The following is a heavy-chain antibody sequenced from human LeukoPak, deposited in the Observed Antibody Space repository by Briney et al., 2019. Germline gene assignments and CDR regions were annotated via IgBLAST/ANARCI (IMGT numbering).Heavy chain of an antibody. J-gene: IGHJ4*02. CDR3: AKGYSYPDY. CDR1: GFTFSSYG. V-gene: IGHV3-30*18. CDR2: ISYDGSDK. D-gene: IGHD5-18*01. Sequence: GGSLRLPCAASGFTFSSYGINWVRQAPGKGLEWVAVISYDGSDKYYADSVRGRFTISRDNSKNTLYLQMNSLRAEDTAVYYCAKGYSYPDYWGQGTLVTVSS.